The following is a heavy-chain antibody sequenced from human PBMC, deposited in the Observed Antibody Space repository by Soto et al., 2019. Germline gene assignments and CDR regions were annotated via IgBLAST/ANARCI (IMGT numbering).Heavy chain of an antibody. CDR3: AKDISLRGWVYLVVEY. D-gene: IGHD6-13*01. CDR2: ISWNSRTI. Sequence: EVQVVESGGGLVQPGRSLRLSCAASGFTFDDYAIHWVRQAPGKGLEWVSGISWNSRTIGYADSVKGRFTISRDNAKNSLHLQMNSLRAEDTAVYYCAKDISLRGWVYLVVEYWGQGTLVTVSP. V-gene: IGHV3-9*01. CDR1: GFTFDDYA. J-gene: IGHJ4*02.